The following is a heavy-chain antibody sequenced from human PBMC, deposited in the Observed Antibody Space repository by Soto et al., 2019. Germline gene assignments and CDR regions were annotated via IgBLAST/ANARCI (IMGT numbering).Heavy chain of an antibody. Sequence: GGSLRLSCRASGFTFSSYWNCWVCTGQGPGMERVAIIKQDGSEKYYVDSGDVRFTISRDNAKNTLYLQMNSLRAEDTAVYYCARDITFXVAANLLYYYYYYGMDVWGQGATVTVSS. D-gene: IGHD6-13*01. CDR3: ARDITFXVAANLLYYYYYYGMDV. J-gene: IGHJ6*02. V-gene: IGHV3-7*01. CDR1: GFTFSSYW. CDR2: IKQDGSEK.